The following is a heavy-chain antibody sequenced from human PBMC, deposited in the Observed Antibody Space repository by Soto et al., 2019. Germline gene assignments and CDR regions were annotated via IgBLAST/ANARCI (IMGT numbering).Heavy chain of an antibody. J-gene: IGHJ4*02. D-gene: IGHD3-22*01. V-gene: IGHV3-33*01. CDR1: GFTFSSYG. Sequence: QVQLVESGGGVVQPGRSLRLSCAASGFTFSSYGMHWVRQAPGKGLDWVAIIWYDGSNKYYADSVKGRFTISRDNSKNTLYLQMNSLRAEDTAVYYCARDLHDSSDYWAYYFDYWGQGTLVTVSS. CDR2: IWYDGSNK. CDR3: ARDLHDSSDYWAYYFDY.